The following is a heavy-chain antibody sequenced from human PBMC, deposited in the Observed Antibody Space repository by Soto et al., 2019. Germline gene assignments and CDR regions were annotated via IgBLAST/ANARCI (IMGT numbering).Heavy chain of an antibody. CDR2: IYYSGST. CDR3: ARDGPIIGWFDP. V-gene: IGHV4-31*03. Sequence: QVQLQESGPGLVKPSQTLSLTCTVSGGSISSGGYYWSWIRQHPGKGLEWSGYIYYSGSTYYNPFLKSRVTISVDTSKNQFSLKLSSVTAADTAVYYCARDGPIIGWFDPWGQGTLVTVSS. J-gene: IGHJ5*02. CDR1: GGSISSGGYY.